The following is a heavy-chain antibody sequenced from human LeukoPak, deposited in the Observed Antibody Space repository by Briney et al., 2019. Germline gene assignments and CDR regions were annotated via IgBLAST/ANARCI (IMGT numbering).Heavy chain of an antibody. J-gene: IGHJ4*02. D-gene: IGHD3-10*01. V-gene: IGHV3-23*01. CDR1: GFTFSSYA. CDR3: AKEPDYYGSGSPDY. Sequence: GGSLRLSCAASGFTFSSYAMSWVRQAPGKGLEWVSAFSVSGGSTYYADSVKGRCTISRDNSKNTLYLQMNSLRAEDTAVYYCAKEPDYYGSGSPDYWGQGTLVTVSS. CDR2: FSVSGGST.